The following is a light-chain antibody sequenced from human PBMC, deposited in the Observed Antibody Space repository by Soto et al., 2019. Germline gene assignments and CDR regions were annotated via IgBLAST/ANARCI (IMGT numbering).Light chain of an antibody. CDR3: ATWDDSLSGWV. V-gene: IGLV1-47*01. CDR1: SSNIGSNY. CDR2: RNN. Sequence: QSVLTQPPSASGTPGQRVTISCSGSSSNIGSNYVYWYQQLPGTAPKLLIYRNNERPSGVPDRFSGSKSGTSASLAISGLRSEDEADYYCATWDDSLSGWVFGGGTQADRP. J-gene: IGLJ3*02.